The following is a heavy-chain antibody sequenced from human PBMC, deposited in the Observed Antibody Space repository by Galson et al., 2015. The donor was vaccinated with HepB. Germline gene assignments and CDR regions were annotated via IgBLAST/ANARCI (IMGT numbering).Heavy chain of an antibody. CDR3: AREVAKRGCYFDY. D-gene: IGHD3-16*01. CDR1: GFTFSSYA. CDR2: ISYDGSNK. J-gene: IGHJ4*02. Sequence: SLRLSCAASGFTFSSYAMHWVRQAPGKGLEWVAVISYDGSNKYYADSVKGRFTISRDNSKNTLYLQMNSLRAEDTAVYYCAREVAKRGCYFDYWGQGTLVTVSS. V-gene: IGHV3-30-3*01.